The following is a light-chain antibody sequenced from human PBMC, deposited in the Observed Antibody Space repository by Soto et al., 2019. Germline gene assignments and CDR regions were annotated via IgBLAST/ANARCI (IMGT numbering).Light chain of an antibody. Sequence: DIVMTQSPDSLDVSLGERATINCRSSQSVLYNSNNDSYLTWYQQKPGQSPKVLIYWASTRESGVPDRFSGSGSGTDFTLTISSLQAEDVAVYYCQQYYSIPWTFGQGTKVDIK. CDR1: QSVLYNSNNDSY. CDR2: WAS. CDR3: QQYYSIPWT. V-gene: IGKV4-1*01. J-gene: IGKJ1*01.